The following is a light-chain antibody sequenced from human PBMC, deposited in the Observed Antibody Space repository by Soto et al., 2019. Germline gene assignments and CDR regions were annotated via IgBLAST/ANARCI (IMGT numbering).Light chain of an antibody. J-gene: IGLJ1*01. Sequence: QSALTQPASVSGSPGQSITISCTGTNSDIGTYDSVSWYQQHPGRAPKLILYDVTDRPSGISARFSGSKSGNTASLTISGLQTEDEGDYFCNLYTTTTSVFGTGTKLTVL. CDR2: DVT. CDR3: NLYTTTTSV. CDR1: NSDIGTYDS. V-gene: IGLV2-14*03.